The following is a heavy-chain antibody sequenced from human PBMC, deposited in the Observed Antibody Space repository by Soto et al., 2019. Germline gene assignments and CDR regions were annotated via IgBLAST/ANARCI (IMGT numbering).Heavy chain of an antibody. Sequence: GESLKISCKGSGYKFSTYWIAWVRQMPGKGLEFMGVVYPSTSQATYSPSFQGQVTISADKSINTAYLEWGGLKASDTAMYYCARLTGYYDIPTNVWGQGTTVTVS. CDR1: GYKFSTYW. CDR3: ARLTGYYDIPTNV. D-gene: IGHD3-9*01. J-gene: IGHJ6*02. V-gene: IGHV5-51*01. CDR2: VYPSTSQA.